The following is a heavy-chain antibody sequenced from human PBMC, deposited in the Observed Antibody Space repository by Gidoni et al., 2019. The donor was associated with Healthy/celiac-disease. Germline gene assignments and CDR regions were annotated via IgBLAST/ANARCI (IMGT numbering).Heavy chain of an antibody. CDR3: ARDAGYSYGRGGAFDI. CDR2: INSDGSST. CDR1: GFTFSSYL. J-gene: IGHJ3*02. V-gene: IGHV3-74*01. D-gene: IGHD5-18*01. Sequence: EVQLVASGGGLVQPGGSLRPSCAASGFTFSSYLMHWVRQAPGQGRVWVSRINSDGSSTSYADSVKGRFTISRDNAKNTLYLQMNSLRAEDTAVYYCARDAGYSYGRGGAFDIWGQGTMVTVSS.